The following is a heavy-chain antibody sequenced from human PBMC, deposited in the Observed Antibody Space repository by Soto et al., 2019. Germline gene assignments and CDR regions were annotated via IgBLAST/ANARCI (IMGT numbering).Heavy chain of an antibody. CDR3: TTEGTCCYDGASGVFLTDY. V-gene: IGHV3-15*07. J-gene: IGHJ4*02. D-gene: IGHD2-15*01. Sequence: EVQLVESGGGLVEPGGSLRLSCAASGFTFTNAWMNWVRQAPGKGLEWVGRVKSKAKGETTDYAAPVKGRFTISRDDSKSTLYLQMNCLQAEDTGVYFCTTEGTCCYDGASGVFLTDYWGQGALVTVSS. CDR1: GFTFTNAW. CDR2: VKSKAKGETT.